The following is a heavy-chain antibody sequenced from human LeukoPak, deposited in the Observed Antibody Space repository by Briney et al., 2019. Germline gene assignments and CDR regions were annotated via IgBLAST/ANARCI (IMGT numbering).Heavy chain of an antibody. Sequence: PGGSLRLSCAASGFTFSNYDMHWVRQAPGKGLEWVAVISYDESKKYYADSVKGRFTISRDNSKNTLYLQMNSLRAEDTAVYYCARAHRPVVHGSQVAGDYYYYGMDVWGQGTTVTVSS. CDR3: ARAHRPVVHGSQVAGDYYYYGMDV. CDR1: GFTFSNYD. V-gene: IGHV3-30*03. CDR2: ISYDESKK. D-gene: IGHD6-19*01. J-gene: IGHJ6*02.